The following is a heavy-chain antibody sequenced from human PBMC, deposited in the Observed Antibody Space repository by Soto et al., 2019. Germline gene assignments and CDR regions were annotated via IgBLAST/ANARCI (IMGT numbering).Heavy chain of an antibody. J-gene: IGHJ5*02. CDR1: GASISSADYF. D-gene: IGHD3-9*01. V-gene: IGHV4-30-4*01. CDR3: ARQRTVYFARPGDWLDP. CDR2: IYYSGNI. Sequence: QVQLQESGPGLVKPSQTLSLTCTVSGASISSADYFWSWIRQPPGQGLEWIGYIYYSGNIFYNPSLESRATISVDTSNNHFSLKLTSVTAADTAVYYCARQRTVYFARPGDWLDPWGQGTLVTVSS.